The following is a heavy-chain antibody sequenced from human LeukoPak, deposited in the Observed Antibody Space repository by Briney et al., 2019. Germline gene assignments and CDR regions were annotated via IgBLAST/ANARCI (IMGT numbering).Heavy chain of an antibody. Sequence: GGSLRLSCAASGFTFSAYSMNWVRQAPGEGLEWVSSIGAAGSHIYYADSMKGRFTISRDDAKNSLSLQMNSLRAEDTALYYCARVGYYYESSSYSGAFDIWGQGAMVIVSS. CDR1: GFTFSAYS. J-gene: IGHJ3*02. D-gene: IGHD3-22*01. CDR2: IGAAGSHI. CDR3: ARVGYYYESSSYSGAFDI. V-gene: IGHV3-21*04.